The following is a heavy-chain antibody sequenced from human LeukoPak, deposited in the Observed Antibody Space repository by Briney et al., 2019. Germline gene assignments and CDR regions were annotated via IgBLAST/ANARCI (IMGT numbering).Heavy chain of an antibody. CDR1: GGINADSY. J-gene: IGHJ4*02. V-gene: IGHV4-59*08. D-gene: IGHD6-13*01. CDR2: VSYSVGT. CDR3: ARSLSISRYPYYFDY. Sequence: PSETLSLTCNVSGGINADSYWSWIRQPPGKGLEWLGYVSYSVGTNYNPSLKSRVTISVDTSKSQFSLKLNSVTAADAAVYYCARSLSISRYPYYFDYWGQGTLVTVSS.